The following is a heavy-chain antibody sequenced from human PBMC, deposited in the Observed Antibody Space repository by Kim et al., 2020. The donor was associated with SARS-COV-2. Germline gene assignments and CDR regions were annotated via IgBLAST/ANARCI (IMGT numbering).Heavy chain of an antibody. CDR3: ARVSGYSSGSY. Sequence: SETLSLTCAVYGGSFSGYYWSWIRQPPGKGLEWIGEINHSGSTNYNPSLKSRVTISVDTSKNQFSLKLSSVTAADTAVYYCARVSGYSSGSYWGQGTLVTVSS. CDR1: GGSFSGYY. J-gene: IGHJ4*02. D-gene: IGHD6-25*01. CDR2: INHSGST. V-gene: IGHV4-34*01.